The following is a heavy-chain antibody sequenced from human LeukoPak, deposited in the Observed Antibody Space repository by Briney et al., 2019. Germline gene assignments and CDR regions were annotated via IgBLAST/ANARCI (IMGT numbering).Heavy chain of an antibody. V-gene: IGHV3-30-3*01. J-gene: IGHJ4*02. CDR3: ASGSGSYYDY. D-gene: IGHD1-26*01. CDR2: ISYDGSNK. CDR1: GFTFSSYA. Sequence: PGGSLRLSCAAPGFTFSSYAMHWVRQAPGKGLEWVAVISYDGSNKYYADSVKGRFTISRDNSKNTLYLQMNSLRAEDTAVYYCASGSGSYYDYWGQGTLVTVSS.